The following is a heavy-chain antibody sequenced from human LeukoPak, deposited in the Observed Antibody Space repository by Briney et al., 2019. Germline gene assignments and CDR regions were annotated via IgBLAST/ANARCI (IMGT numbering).Heavy chain of an antibody. CDR2: TIPIFGTA. CDR1: GGTFSSYA. J-gene: IGHJ3*02. V-gene: IGHV1-69*05. D-gene: IGHD1-14*01. CDR3: ARPGGSRGAFDI. Sequence: GASVKVSCKASGGTFSSYAISWVRQAPGQGLEWMGGTIPIFGTANYAQKFQGRVTITTDESTSTAYMELSSLRSEDTAVYYCARPGGSRGAFDIWGQGTMVTVSS.